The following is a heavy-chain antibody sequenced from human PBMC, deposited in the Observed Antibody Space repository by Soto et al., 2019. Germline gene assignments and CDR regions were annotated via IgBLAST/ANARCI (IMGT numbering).Heavy chain of an antibody. CDR1: GFTFSSYA. D-gene: IGHD2-15*01. CDR3: AKGCGGSCHEFQH. CDR2: ISWSGGST. J-gene: IGHJ1*01. Sequence: GGPLSLSCAASGFTFSSYAMSCVRQAPGKGLEWVSAISWSGGSTYYADSVKGRFTTSRDNSKNTLYLQMNSLKAEDTAVYYCAKGCGGSCHEFQHWGQGTLVTVSS. V-gene: IGHV3-23*01.